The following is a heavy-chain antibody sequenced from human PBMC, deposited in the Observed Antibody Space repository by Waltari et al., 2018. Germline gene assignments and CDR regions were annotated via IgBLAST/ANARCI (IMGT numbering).Heavy chain of an antibody. J-gene: IGHJ2*01. CDR3: GSGSAWYGYFDL. Sequence: EVQLVESGGGLIQPGGSLRLSCAASGFTVSGKYMIWVRQAPGKGLEWVSVIYRGGSTDYAEYGKGRVAISRDTSTKTLYRQMNSLRAEDTAGYYCGSGSAWYGYFDLWGRGTLVTVSS. V-gene: IGHV3-53*01. D-gene: IGHD6-19*01. CDR1: GFTVSGKY. CDR2: IYRGGST.